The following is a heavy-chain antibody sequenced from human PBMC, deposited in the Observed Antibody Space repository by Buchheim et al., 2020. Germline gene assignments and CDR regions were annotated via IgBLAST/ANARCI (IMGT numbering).Heavy chain of an antibody. CDR2: IKSKADGETT. J-gene: IGHJ4*02. CDR3: TTGTVYANGDY. D-gene: IGHD2-8*01. CDR1: GFSFTDAW. Sequence: EAQLVQSGGGLVKPGGSHRLSCAASGFSFTDAWMNWVRQAPGKGLEWVGRIKSKADGETTDYAAPVKGRFTISRDDSQNLVFLQMKSLKPEDTAVYYCTTGTVYANGDYWGQGTL. V-gene: IGHV3-15*07.